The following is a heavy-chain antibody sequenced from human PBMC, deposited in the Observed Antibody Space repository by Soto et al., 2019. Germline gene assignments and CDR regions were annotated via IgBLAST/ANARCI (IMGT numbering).Heavy chain of an antibody. V-gene: IGHV4-39*01. CDR1: RVSIHNIHSF. J-gene: IGHJ4*02. D-gene: IGHD2-2*01. CDR2: VYHNGGA. CDR3: GRWEECATRHTASAA. Sequence: SANLSVTCTLSRVSIHNIHSFWAWIRQPPGKGLQFIASVYHNGGAHYNSSLKSRVTISFDKPNNQVSLRLRSLTAADTAVYYCGRWEECATRHTASAAWGKGMLVT.